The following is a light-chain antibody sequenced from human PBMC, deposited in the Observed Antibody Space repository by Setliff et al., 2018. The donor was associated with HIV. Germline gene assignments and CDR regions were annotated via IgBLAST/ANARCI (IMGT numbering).Light chain of an antibody. CDR3: SSYVNINTLV. J-gene: IGLJ1*01. CDR2: DVS. V-gene: IGLV2-11*01. Sequence: QSALTQPRSVSGSPGQSVTISCTGTSSDVGGYNYVSWYQQHPGKAPKIMIYDVSKRPSGVPDRFSGSKSGNTASLTISGLQAEDEAAYYCSSYVNINTLVFGTGTKVTVL. CDR1: SSDVGGYNY.